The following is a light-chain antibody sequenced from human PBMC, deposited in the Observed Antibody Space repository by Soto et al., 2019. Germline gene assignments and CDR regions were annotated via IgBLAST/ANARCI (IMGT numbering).Light chain of an antibody. Sequence: AIQITQTQSSLSASVGDRVTITCRASQGIRNDLGWYQQKPGKAPKLLIYAATTLQSGVPSRFSGSGSGTDFTLTISSLQPEDFATYYCLQDYNYPLTFGGGTKVDIK. CDR1: QGIRND. J-gene: IGKJ4*01. CDR3: LQDYNYPLT. CDR2: AAT. V-gene: IGKV1-6*01.